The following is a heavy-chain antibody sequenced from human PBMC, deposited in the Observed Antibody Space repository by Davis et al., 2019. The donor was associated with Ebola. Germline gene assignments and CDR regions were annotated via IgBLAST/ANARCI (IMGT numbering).Heavy chain of an antibody. Sequence: GESLKISCAASGFTFSSYSMNWVRQAPGKGLEWVSSISSSSSYIYYADSVKGRFTISRDNAKNSLYLQMNSLRAEDTAVYYCARDEIAARSYYYYGMDVWGKGTTVTVSS. CDR3: ARDEIAARSYYYYGMDV. V-gene: IGHV3-21*01. J-gene: IGHJ6*04. CDR2: ISSSSSYI. D-gene: IGHD6-6*01. CDR1: GFTFSSYS.